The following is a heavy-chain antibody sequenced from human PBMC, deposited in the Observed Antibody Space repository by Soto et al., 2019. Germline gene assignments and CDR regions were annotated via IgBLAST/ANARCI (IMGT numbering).Heavy chain of an antibody. J-gene: IGHJ4*02. CDR2: IDPDNGRT. CDR1: GYPFSNYH. CDR3: TRMSRSFAY. Sequence: QVLLEQSGAEVRRPGASVKISCQASGYPFSNYHMHWVRQAPGQGIEWMGLIDPDNGRTKCAQSLQGRVTMTRDTSTNSVYMELRALKSEDTAIYFCTRMSRSFAYWGQGSHVTVSS. V-gene: IGHV1-46*03.